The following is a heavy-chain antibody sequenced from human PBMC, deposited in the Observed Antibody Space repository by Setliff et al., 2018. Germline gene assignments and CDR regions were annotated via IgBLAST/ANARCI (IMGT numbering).Heavy chain of an antibody. D-gene: IGHD3-22*01. V-gene: IGHV4-59*01. Sequence: SETLSPTCNVSGVSISNYYWSWIRQPPGKGLEWIGYISDSGYTNYNPALKSRVTMSVDTSKNEVSLKLSSVTAADTAVYYCARGDSSGYYPSRDAFDIWGQGTMVTVSS. CDR2: ISDSGYT. J-gene: IGHJ3*02. CDR1: GVSISNYY. CDR3: ARGDSSGYYPSRDAFDI.